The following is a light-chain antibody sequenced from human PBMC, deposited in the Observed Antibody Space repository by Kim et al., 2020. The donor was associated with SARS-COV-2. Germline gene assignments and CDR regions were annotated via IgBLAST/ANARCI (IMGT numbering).Light chain of an antibody. V-gene: IGLV2-14*04. CDR2: GVT. CDR3: SSYTSSNSYV. Sequence: GQSITISCTGTSSDVGGYDYVSWYQQHPGKAPKLMIYGVTKRPSGVSNRFSGSRSGNTASLTISGLHAEDEADYYCSSYTSSNSYVFGTGTKVTVL. CDR1: SSDVGGYDY. J-gene: IGLJ1*01.